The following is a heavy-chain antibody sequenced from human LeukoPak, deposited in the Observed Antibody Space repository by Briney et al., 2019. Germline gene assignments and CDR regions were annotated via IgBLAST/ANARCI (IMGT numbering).Heavy chain of an antibody. CDR2: IDPSDSYT. CDR3: ATHCSSTSCYVQGSDAFDI. Sequence: GESLRISCKGSGYSLTSYWISWVRQMPGKGLEWMGRIDPSDSYTNYSPSFQGHVTISADKSISTAYLQWSSLKASDTAMYYCATHCSSTSCYVQGSDAFDIWGQGTMVTVSS. CDR1: GYSLTSYW. J-gene: IGHJ3*02. D-gene: IGHD2-2*01. V-gene: IGHV5-10-1*01.